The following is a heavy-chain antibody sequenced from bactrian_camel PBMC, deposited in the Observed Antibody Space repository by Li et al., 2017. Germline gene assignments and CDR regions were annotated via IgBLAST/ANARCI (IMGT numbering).Heavy chain of an antibody. D-gene: IGHD5*01. CDR2: INAGGDST. Sequence: VQLVESGGGLVQPGGSLTLSCAASGFSFSSRYMTWVRQAPGKGLEWVSGINAGGDSTYYADSVKGRFTISRDNAKNTVHLQLNGPKTEDMAMYYCVRDLGTTGWYFDNWGQGTQVTVS. CDR3: VRDLGTTGWYFDN. J-gene: IGHJ6*01. CDR1: GFSFSSRY. V-gene: IGHV3S40*01.